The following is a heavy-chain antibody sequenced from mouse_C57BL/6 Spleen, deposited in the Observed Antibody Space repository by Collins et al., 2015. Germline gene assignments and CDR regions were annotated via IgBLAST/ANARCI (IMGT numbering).Heavy chain of an antibody. CDR3: ARDTYRYDDGFAY. D-gene: IGHD2-14*01. V-gene: IGHV7-3*02. CDR2: IRNKANGYTT. Sequence: EVKLVESGGGLVQPGGSLRLSCATSGFTFTDYYMSWVRQPPGKALEWLGFIRNKANGYTTEYSASVKGRFTISRDNSQSILYLQMNTLRAEDSATYYCARDTYRYDDGFAYWGQGTLVTVSA. CDR1: GFTFTDYY. J-gene: IGHJ3*01.